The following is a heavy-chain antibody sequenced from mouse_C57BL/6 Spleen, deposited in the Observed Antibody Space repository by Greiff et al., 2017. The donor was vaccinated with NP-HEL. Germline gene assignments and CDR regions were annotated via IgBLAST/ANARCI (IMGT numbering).Heavy chain of an antibody. J-gene: IGHJ3*01. D-gene: IGHD1-1*01. V-gene: IGHV1-55*01. CDR3: ARDYYGSSYEGGSSWFAY. Sequence: QVQLQQPGAELVKPGASVKMSCKASGYTFTSYWITWVKQRPGQGLEWIGDIYPGSGRTNYNEKFKSKATLTVDPSSSTAYMQLSSLTSEDSAVYYCARDYYGSSYEGGSSWFAYWGQGTLVTVSA. CDR2: IYPGSGRT. CDR1: GYTFTSYW.